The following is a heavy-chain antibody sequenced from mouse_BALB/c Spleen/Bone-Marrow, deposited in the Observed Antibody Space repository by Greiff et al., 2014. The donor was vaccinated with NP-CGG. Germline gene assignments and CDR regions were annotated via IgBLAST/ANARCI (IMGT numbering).Heavy chain of an antibody. CDR3: ARRDYWYLDV. CDR1: GYTFTSYW. Sequence: QVQLKQSGAELAKPGASVKMSCKASGYTFTSYWMHWVKQRPGQGLEWIGYINPSTGYTDYNQKFKDKATLTADKSSSTAYMHLSSLTSEDSAVYYCARRDYWYLDVWGAGTTVTVSS. CDR2: INPSTGYT. V-gene: IGHV1-7*01. J-gene: IGHJ1*01.